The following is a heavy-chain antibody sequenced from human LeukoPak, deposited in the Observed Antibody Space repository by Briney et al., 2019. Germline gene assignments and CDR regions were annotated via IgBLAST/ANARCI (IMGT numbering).Heavy chain of an antibody. V-gene: IGHV3-30*02. D-gene: IGHD3-16*02. Sequence: GGSLRLSCAGSGFSISRYDMHWVRQPPGKGLEWVAFTRYDGSNKYFADSVKGRFTISRDNSKNTLYLQMQSLRLEDSAIYYCAKDLFGDYVWGTYRAIDTWGQGTLVTVSS. CDR3: AKDLFGDYVWGTYRAIDT. J-gene: IGHJ4*02. CDR1: GFSISRYD. CDR2: TRYDGSNK.